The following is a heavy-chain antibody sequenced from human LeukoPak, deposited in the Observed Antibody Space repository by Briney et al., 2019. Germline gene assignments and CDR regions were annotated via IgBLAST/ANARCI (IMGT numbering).Heavy chain of an antibody. V-gene: IGHV4-34*01. D-gene: IGHD1-14*01. CDR1: GGSFSGYY. J-gene: IGHJ6*03. CDR2: INHSGST. CDR3: ARDRKYYYHMDV. Sequence: SETLSLTCAVYGGSFSGYYWSWIRQPPGKGLEWIGEINHSGSTNYNPSLKSRVTISVDTSKNQFSLRLSSLTAADTALYYCARDRKYYYHMDVWGKETTVTVSS.